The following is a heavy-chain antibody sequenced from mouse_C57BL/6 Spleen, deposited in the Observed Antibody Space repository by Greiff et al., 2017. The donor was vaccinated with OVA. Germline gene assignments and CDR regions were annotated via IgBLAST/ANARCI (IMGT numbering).Heavy chain of an antibody. CDR2: IDPSDSYT. V-gene: IGHV1-69*01. CDR1: GYTFTSYW. CDR3: ARSGDGSSYYYYAMDH. D-gene: IGHD1-1*01. J-gene: IGHJ4*01. Sequence: QVQLQQPGAELVMPGASVKLSCKASGYTFTSYWMHWVKQRPGQGLEWIGEIDPSDSYTNYNQKFKGKSTLTVDKSSSTAYMQLSSLTSEDSAVYYGARSGDGSSYYYYAMDHWGQGTSVTVSS.